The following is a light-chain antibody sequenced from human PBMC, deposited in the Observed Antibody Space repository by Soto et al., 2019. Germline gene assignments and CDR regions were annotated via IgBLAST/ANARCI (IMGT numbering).Light chain of an antibody. V-gene: IGKV3-11*01. Sequence: EIVLTQSPDTLSLSPGERATLSCRASQSVTNNYLAWYQQKPGQAPRLLIYDTSNRATGVPARFSGSGSGTDFTLTISSLEPEDCAIYYCQQRQYWPPITFGQGTRLEI. CDR1: QSVTNNY. CDR2: DTS. CDR3: QQRQYWPPIT. J-gene: IGKJ5*01.